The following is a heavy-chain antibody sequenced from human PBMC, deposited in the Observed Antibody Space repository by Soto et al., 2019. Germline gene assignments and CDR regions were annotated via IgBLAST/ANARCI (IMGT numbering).Heavy chain of an antibody. CDR3: AKLRDFVVLPAGILDY. Sequence: GGSLRLSCAASVFTFSSYGISWIRLSPGKGLEWVSVISGGGDTTYYTPSVKGRFTISRDDFRNTLYLQMNSLRTEDTAIYYCAKLRDFVVLPAGILDYWGPGTLVTVSS. D-gene: IGHD2-8*01. CDR2: ISGGGDTT. J-gene: IGHJ4*02. CDR1: VFTFSSYG. V-gene: IGHV3-23*01.